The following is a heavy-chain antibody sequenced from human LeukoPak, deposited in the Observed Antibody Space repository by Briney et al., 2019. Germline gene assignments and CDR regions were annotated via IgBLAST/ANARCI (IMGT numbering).Heavy chain of an antibody. D-gene: IGHD3-10*01. CDR3: ARVWFGELYFQH. Sequence: GGSLRLSCAVSRFTFSNYDMHWVRQAPGKGLEWVAVISYDGSNKYYADSVKGRFTISRDNSKNTLYLQMNSLRAEDTAVYYCARVWFGELYFQHWGQGTLVTVSS. CDR1: RFTFSNYD. V-gene: IGHV3-30-3*01. CDR2: ISYDGSNK. J-gene: IGHJ1*01.